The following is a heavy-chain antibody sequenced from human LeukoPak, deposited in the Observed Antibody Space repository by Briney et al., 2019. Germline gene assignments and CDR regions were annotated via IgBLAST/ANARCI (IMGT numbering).Heavy chain of an antibody. CDR3: ARGSTYYESSGQVPFDY. D-gene: IGHD3-22*01. CDR2: IIGSSGIL. CDR1: GFTFNTYT. J-gene: IGHJ4*02. Sequence: GGALRLSCAASGFTFNTYTMDWDPRAPGKGAELDSYIIGSSGILDYAASVRGRLTISRDNAKNSLYLQMNGLRAEDTAVYYCARGSTYYESSGQVPFDYWGQGTLVTVSS. V-gene: IGHV3-48*01.